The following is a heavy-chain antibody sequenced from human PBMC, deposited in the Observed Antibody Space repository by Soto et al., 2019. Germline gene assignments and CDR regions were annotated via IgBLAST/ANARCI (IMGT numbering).Heavy chain of an antibody. Sequence: SVKVSCTASGGTFSSYAISWVRQAPGQGLEWMGGIIPIFGTANYAQKFQGRVTITADESTSTAYMELSSLRSEDTAVYYCARWSGTGNWFDPWGQGTLVTVSS. CDR2: IIPIFGTA. CDR3: ARWSGTGNWFDP. CDR1: GGTFSSYA. J-gene: IGHJ5*02. V-gene: IGHV1-69*13. D-gene: IGHD1-1*01.